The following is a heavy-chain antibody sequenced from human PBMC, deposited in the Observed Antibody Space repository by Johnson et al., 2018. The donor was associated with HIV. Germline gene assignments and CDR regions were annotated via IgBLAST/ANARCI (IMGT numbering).Heavy chain of an antibody. CDR1: GFTFSSYA. CDR3: ARGGYYYDGDGAFDF. CDR2: ISYDGSNK. J-gene: IGHJ3*01. V-gene: IGHV3-30*14. Sequence: QVQLVESGGGVVQPGRSLRLSCAASGFTFSSYAMHWVRQAPGKGLEWVAVISYDGSNKYYANSVKGRFIISRDNSENTLYLQMGSLRAEDMAVYYCARGGYYYDGDGAFDFWGQGTIVTVSS. D-gene: IGHD3-22*01.